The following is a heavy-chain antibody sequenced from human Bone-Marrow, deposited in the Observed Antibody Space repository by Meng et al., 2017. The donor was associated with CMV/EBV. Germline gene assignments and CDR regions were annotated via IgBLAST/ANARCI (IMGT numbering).Heavy chain of an antibody. J-gene: IGHJ4*02. CDR2: MNPNSGNT. V-gene: IGHV1-8*01. D-gene: IGHD6-19*01. CDR1: GYTFTSYD. Sequence: QVQLVQAGAEVKKPGASWKVSCKASGYTFTSYDINSVRQAAGQGLEWMGWMNPNSGNTDYAQKFQGRVTMTRNISKSTAYMDLSSLRSEDTAVYYCATGVADFEYWGQGTLVTVSS. CDR3: ATGVADFEY.